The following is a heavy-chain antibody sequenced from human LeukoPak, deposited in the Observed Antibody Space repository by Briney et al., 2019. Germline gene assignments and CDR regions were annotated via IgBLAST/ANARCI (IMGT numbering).Heavy chain of an antibody. J-gene: IGHJ5*02. Sequence: PSETLSLTCTVSGGSISSGSYYWSWIRQPAGKGLEWIGRIYTSGSTNYNPSLKSRVTISVDTSKNQFSLKLSSVTAVDTAVYYCARDSSDNWFDPWGQGTLVTVSS. CDR1: GGSISSGSYY. V-gene: IGHV4-61*02. CDR2: IYTSGST. CDR3: ARDSSDNWFDP. D-gene: IGHD6-19*01.